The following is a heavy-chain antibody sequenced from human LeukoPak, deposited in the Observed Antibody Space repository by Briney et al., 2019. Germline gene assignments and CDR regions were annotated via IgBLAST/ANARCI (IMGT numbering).Heavy chain of an antibody. V-gene: IGHV3-53*01. Sequence: GGSLRLSCTVSGFTVSSNSMSWVRQAPGRGLEWVSVIYSGGSTYYADSVKGRFTISRDNSKNTLFLQMNSLRAEDTAVYYCARYRLSIAVAGYFDYWGQGTLVTVSS. CDR3: ARYRLSIAVAGYFDY. CDR2: IYSGGST. J-gene: IGHJ4*02. D-gene: IGHD6-19*01. CDR1: GFTVSSNS.